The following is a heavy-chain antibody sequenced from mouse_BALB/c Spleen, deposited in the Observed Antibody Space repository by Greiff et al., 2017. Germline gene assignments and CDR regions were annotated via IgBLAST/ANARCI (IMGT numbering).Heavy chain of an antibody. V-gene: IGHV1S81*02. CDR2: INPSNGGT. CDR1: GYTFTSYY. Sequence: VQLQQSGAELVKPGASVKLSCKASGYTFTSYYMYWVKQRPGQGLEWIGEINPSNGGTNFNEKFKSKATLTVDKSSSTAYMQLSSLTSEDSAVYYCTKNTRGYAMDYWGQGTSVTVSS. J-gene: IGHJ4*01. CDR3: TKNTRGYAMDY.